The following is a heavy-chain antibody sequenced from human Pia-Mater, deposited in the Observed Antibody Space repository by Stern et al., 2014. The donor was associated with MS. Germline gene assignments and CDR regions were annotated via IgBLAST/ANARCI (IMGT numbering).Heavy chain of an antibody. CDR3: ARDYGDYAFDY. J-gene: IGHJ4*02. Sequence: EVQLVESGAEVKKPGGSLKISCKGSGYSFTAHWIAWVRQMPGKGLEWMGILYPGASDTRNSPSFQGQVAISADKSISTAYLQWSSLKASDTAMYYCARDYGDYAFDYWGQGTLVTVSS. CDR2: LYPGASDT. CDR1: GYSFTAHW. V-gene: IGHV5-51*01. D-gene: IGHD4-17*01.